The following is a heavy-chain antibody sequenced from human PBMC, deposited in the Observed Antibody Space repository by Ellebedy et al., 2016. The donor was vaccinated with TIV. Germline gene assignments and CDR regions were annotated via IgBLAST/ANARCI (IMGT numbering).Heavy chain of an antibody. CDR3: AREQGSGWGAFDY. J-gene: IGHJ4*02. D-gene: IGHD6-19*01. CDR2: ISRGSSSI. Sequence: GESLKISCAASGFTFSSYSMNWVRQAPGKGLDWVSYISRGSSSIYYADSVKGRFTISRDNSKNTLYLQMNSLRAEDTSVYYSAREQGSGWGAFDYWGQGTLVTVSS. V-gene: IGHV3-48*01. CDR1: GFTFSSYS.